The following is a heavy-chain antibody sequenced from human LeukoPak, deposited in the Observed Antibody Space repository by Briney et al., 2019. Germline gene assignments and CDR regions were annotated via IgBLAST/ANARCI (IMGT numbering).Heavy chain of an antibody. D-gene: IGHD3-10*01. CDR2: IYHSGST. Sequence: SETLSLTCAVSGYSISSGYYWGWIRQPPGKGLEWIGSIYHSGSTYYNPSLKSRVTISVDTSKNQFSLKLSSVTAADTAVYYCARTDYYGSGSFFYWGQGTLVTVSS. J-gene: IGHJ4*02. CDR3: ARTDYYGSGSFFY. V-gene: IGHV4-38-2*01. CDR1: GYSISSGYY.